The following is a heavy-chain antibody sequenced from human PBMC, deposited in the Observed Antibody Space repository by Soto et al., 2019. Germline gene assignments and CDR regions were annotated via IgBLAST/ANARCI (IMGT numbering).Heavy chain of an antibody. J-gene: IGHJ4*02. CDR3: ASAANWGSFDY. V-gene: IGHV3-30-3*01. Sequence: QVQLVESGEGVVQPGRSLRLSCAASGFTFSSYAMHWVRQAPGKGLEWVAVISYDGSNKYYADSVKGRFTISRDNSKNTLYLQMNSLRAEDTAVYYCASAANWGSFDYWGQGTLVTVSS. CDR1: GFTFSSYA. CDR2: ISYDGSNK. D-gene: IGHD7-27*01.